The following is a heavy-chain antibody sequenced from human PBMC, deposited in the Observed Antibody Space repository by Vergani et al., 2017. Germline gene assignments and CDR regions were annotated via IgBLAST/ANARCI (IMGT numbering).Heavy chain of an antibody. CDR1: GDSIPSNSAA. V-gene: IGHV6-1*01. D-gene: IGHD6-13*01. Sequence: QVQLQQSGPGLVKPSQPLLLTCAIAGDSIPSNSAAWNWIRQSPSRGLEWLGRTYYRSKWYNDYAVSVKSRITINPDTSKNQFSLQLNSVTPEDTAVYYCAREWEQQLSNWSQGTLVTVSS. CDR2: TYYRSKWYN. J-gene: IGHJ4*02. CDR3: AREWEQQLSN.